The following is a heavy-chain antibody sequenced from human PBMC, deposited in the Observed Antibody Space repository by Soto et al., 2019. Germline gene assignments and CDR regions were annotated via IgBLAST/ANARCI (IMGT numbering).Heavy chain of an antibody. CDR1: GFTFSDYY. CDR2: ISGSGSAI. Sequence: GGSLRLSCAASGFTFSDYYMSWIRQAPGKGLEWVSSISGSGSAINYADSVKGRFTISRDNAKNSVYLQMNSLRAEDTAVYYCARGGYYDFHYFDYWGQGTLVTVSS. J-gene: IGHJ4*02. D-gene: IGHD3-3*01. CDR3: ARGGYYDFHYFDY. V-gene: IGHV3-11*01.